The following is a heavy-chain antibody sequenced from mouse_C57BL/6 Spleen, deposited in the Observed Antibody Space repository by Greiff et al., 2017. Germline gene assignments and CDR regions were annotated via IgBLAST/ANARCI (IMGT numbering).Heavy chain of an antibody. CDR2: ISYDGSN. Sequence: EVQLVESGPGLVKPSQSLSLTCSVTGYSITSGYYWNWIRQFPGNKLEWMGYISYDGSNNYNPSLKNRISITRDTSKNQFFLKLNSVTTEDTATYYCAREIDYDGYFDVWGTGTTVTVSS. CDR1: GYSITSGYY. CDR3: AREIDYDGYFDV. V-gene: IGHV3-6*01. D-gene: IGHD2-4*01. J-gene: IGHJ1*03.